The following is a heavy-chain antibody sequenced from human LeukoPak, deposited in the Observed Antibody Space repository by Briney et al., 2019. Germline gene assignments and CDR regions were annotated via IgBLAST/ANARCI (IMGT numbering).Heavy chain of an antibody. V-gene: IGHV6-1*01. CDR3: ATNVFDV. J-gene: IGHJ3*01. Sequence: SQTLSLTCAISGDSVSSNSAAWNWIRQSPSRGLEWLGRTYYRSKWYIEYAASVKSRMTINPDTSKNQVSPQVNSVTPEDTAMYYCATNVFDVWGQGTMVTVSS. CDR2: TYYRSKWYI. CDR1: GDSVSSNSAA.